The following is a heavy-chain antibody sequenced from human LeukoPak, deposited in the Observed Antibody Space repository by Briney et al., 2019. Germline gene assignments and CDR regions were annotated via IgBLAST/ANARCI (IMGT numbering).Heavy chain of an antibody. CDR3: ARARGYYYDSSAGAADY. Sequence: ASVKVSCKASGYTFTSYGISWVRQAPGQGLEWMGWISAYNGNTNYAQKLQGRVTMTTDTSTSTAYMEPRSLRSDDTAVYYCARARGYYYDSSAGAADYWGQGTLVTVSS. CDR2: ISAYNGNT. V-gene: IGHV1-18*01. D-gene: IGHD3-22*01. CDR1: GYTFTSYG. J-gene: IGHJ4*02.